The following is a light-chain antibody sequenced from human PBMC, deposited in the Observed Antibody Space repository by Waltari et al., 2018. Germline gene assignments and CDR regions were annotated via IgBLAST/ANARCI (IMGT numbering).Light chain of an antibody. CDR3: QQGYRTPLT. CDR1: QSVSNY. CDR2: AAS. V-gene: IGKV1-39*01. J-gene: IGKJ4*01. Sequence: DIQMTQSPSSLSASVGDRVTITCRASQSVSNYLNWYQQRPGKAPKLLIYAASTLQSGVPSRFGGSGSGTEFTLTISSLQPEDFATYYCQQGYRTPLTFGGGTKVDIK.